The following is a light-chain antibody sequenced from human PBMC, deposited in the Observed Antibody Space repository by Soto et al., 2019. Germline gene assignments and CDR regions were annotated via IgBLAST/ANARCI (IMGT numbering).Light chain of an antibody. V-gene: IGKV3-20*01. Sequence: EVVITQSPATLSFSVWVRCALSYKASQSVHNYLAWYQQKPGQAPRLLIYGASNRAAGIPARFSGSGSGTDFTLTISRLEPEDFAVYYCQQYATSPGTFGQGTKVDIK. CDR3: QQYATSPGT. CDR1: QSVHNY. CDR2: GAS. J-gene: IGKJ1*01.